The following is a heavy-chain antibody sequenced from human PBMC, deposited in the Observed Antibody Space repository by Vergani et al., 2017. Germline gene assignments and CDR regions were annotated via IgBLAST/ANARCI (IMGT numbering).Heavy chain of an antibody. V-gene: IGHV5-51*01. J-gene: IGHJ6*02. CDR2: IYPGDSET. Sequence: EVPLVQSGAAVKKPGESLKISCKSSGYSFTNYWIGWVRQMPGKGLEWMGIIYPGDSETRYSPSFQGQVTISADKSISTAYLQWSSLKASDTAMYYCARQVAVAGKWWGPYYYYGMDVWGQGTTVTVSS. CDR3: ARQVAVAGKWWGPYYYYGMDV. CDR1: GYSFTNYW. D-gene: IGHD6-19*01.